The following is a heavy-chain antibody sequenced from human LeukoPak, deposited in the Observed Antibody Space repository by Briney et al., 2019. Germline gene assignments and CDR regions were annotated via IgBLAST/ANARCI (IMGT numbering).Heavy chain of an antibody. J-gene: IGHJ4*02. D-gene: IGHD3-10*01. Sequence: GESLKISCQGSGYSFTSYWLGWVRQMPGKGLEWMGSIYPGDSDTRYSPTFQGQVTIPADKSISTAYLQWSSLQASDTAMYYCARTPNYYGSGSYWVFDYWGQGTLVTVSS. V-gene: IGHV5-51*01. CDR1: GYSFTSYW. CDR2: IYPGDSDT. CDR3: ARTPNYYGSGSYWVFDY.